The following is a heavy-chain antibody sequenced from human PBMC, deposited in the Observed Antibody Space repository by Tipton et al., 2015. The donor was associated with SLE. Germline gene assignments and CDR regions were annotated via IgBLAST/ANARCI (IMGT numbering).Heavy chain of an antibody. CDR2: ITSRGTTI. Sequence: SGFTFTTYAMSWARQAPGKGLEWVSYITSRGTTIYYTDSVKGRFTISRDNSKNTLYLQMNSLRAEDTAVYYCAGGTTYYFDYWGQGTLVTVSS. D-gene: IGHD3-16*01. V-gene: IGHV3-48*03. CDR1: GFTFTTYA. CDR3: AGGTTYYFDY. J-gene: IGHJ4*02.